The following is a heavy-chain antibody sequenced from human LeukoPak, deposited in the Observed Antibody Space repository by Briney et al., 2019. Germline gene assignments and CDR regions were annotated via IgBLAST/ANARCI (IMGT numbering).Heavy chain of an antibody. V-gene: IGHV4-59*01. D-gene: IGHD5-18*01. CDR1: GGSISSYY. Sequence: PSETLSLTCTVSGGSISSYYWSWIRQPPGKGLERIGYIYYSGSTNYNPSLKSRVTISVDTSKNQFSPKLGSVTAADTAVYYCARVDTAMVTIDYWGQGTLVTVSS. J-gene: IGHJ4*02. CDR2: IYYSGST. CDR3: ARVDTAMVTIDY.